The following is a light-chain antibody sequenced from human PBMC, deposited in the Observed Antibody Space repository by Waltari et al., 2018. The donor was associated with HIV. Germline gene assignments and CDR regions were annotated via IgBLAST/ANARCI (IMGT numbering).Light chain of an antibody. CDR3: FSYAGNNYLL. V-gene: IGLV2-8*01. Sequence: MTQPPSASGSPGQSVTISCAGTSSDIGLYNFVSWYQHHPGKAPKLMISEVSRRPSGVPDRFSGSKSGNTASLTVSGLQAEDEAAYYCFSYAGNNYLLFGGGTKLTVL. J-gene: IGLJ2*01. CDR2: EVS. CDR1: SSDIGLYNF.